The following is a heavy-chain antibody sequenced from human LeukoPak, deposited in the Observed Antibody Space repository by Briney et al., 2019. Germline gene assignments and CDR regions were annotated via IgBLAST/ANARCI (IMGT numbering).Heavy chain of an antibody. J-gene: IGHJ6*02. CDR1: GFTFSSYE. V-gene: IGHV3-48*03. Sequence: GGSLRLSCAASGFTFSSYETNWVRQAPGKGLEWVSYISSSGSTIYYADSVKGRFTISRDNAKNPLYLQMNSLRAEDTAVYYCARARPYYYYGMDVWGQGTTVTVSS. CDR3: ARARPYYYYGMDV. CDR2: ISSSGSTI.